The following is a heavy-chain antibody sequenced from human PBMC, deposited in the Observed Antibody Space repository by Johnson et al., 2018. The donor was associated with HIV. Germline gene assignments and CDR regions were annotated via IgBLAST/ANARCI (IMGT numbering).Heavy chain of an antibody. CDR1: GFTVSHYY. CDR2: LYSTGHS. CDR3: AKDGGGPLPAAVDI. V-gene: IGHV3-66*03. Sequence: VQLVESGGGLIQPGESLRLSCAASGFTVSHYYMGWVRQAPGKGLKFVAVLYSTGHSFYADSVEGRFTISSDNSKNTLYLQVNSLRAEDTAVYYCAKDGGGPLPAAVDIWGQGKMVPVSS. D-gene: IGHD3-16*01. J-gene: IGHJ3*02.